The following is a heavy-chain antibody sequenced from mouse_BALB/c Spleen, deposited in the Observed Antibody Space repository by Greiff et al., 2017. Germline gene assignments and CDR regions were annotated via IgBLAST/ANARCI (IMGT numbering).Heavy chain of an antibody. D-gene: IGHD2-1*01. CDR3: ARHGPNYYGNYEPTGTGAWFAY. CDR1: GYAFTNYL. V-gene: IGHV1-54*01. CDR2: INPGSGGT. Sequence: QVQLQQSGAELVRPGTSVKVSCKASGYAFTNYLIEWVKQRPGQGLEWIGVINPGSGGTNYNEKFKGKATLTADTSSSTAYMQLSSLTSDDSAVYFCARHGPNYYGNYEPTGTGAWFAYWGQGTLVTVSA. J-gene: IGHJ3*01.